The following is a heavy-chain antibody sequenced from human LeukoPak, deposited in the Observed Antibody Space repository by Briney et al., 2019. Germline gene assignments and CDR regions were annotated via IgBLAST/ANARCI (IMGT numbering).Heavy chain of an antibody. CDR2: IIPIFGTA. J-gene: IGHJ5*02. CDR1: GGTFSSYA. Sequence: SVKVSCKASGGTFSSYAISWVRQAPGQGLEWMGGIIPIFGTANYAQKLQGRVTITADESTSTAYMELSSLRSEDTAVYYCAREGDLAVAGMIFLNWFDPWGQGTLVTVSS. CDR3: AREGDLAVAGMIFLNWFDP. V-gene: IGHV1-69*13. D-gene: IGHD6-19*01.